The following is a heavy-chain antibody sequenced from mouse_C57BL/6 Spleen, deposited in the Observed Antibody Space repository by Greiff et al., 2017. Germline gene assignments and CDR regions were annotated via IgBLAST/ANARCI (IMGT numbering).Heavy chain of an antibody. V-gene: IGHV10-1*01. Sequence: EAGGGLVQPKGSLKLSCAASGFSFNTYAMNWVRQAPGKGLEWVARIRSKSNNYATYYADSVKDRFTISRDDSESMLYLQMNNLKTEDTAMYYCVRPGSNYGYFDVWGTGTTVTVSS. CDR1: GFSFNTYA. CDR3: VRPGSNYGYFDV. D-gene: IGHD2-5*01. J-gene: IGHJ1*03. CDR2: IRSKSNNYAT.